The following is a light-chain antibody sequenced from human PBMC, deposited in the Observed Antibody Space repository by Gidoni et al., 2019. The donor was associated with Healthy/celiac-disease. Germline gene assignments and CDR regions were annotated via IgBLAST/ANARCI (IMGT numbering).Light chain of an antibody. CDR3: QQLNSYPPTT. J-gene: IGKJ4*01. V-gene: IGKV1-9*01. CDR1: QGISSY. CDR2: AAS. Sequence: IQLTQSPFSLSASVGDRVTITCRASQGISSYLAWYQQKPGKAPKLLIYAASTLQSGVPSRFSGSGSGTDFTLTISSLQPEDFATYYCQQLNSYPPTTFGGGTKVEIK.